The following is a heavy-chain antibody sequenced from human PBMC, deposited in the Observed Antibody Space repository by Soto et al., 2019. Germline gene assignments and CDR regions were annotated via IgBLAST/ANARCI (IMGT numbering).Heavy chain of an antibody. CDR1: GYTFTRSG. CDR2: IKPSGGST. V-gene: IGHV1-46*01. CDR3: ATVDFRDGYKRYYYYGMDV. Sequence: GASVKVSCKASGYTFTRSGISWVRQAPGQGLEWMGIIKPSGGSTSYAQKFQGRVTMTRDTSTSTVYMELSSLRSEDTAVYYCATVDFRDGYKRYYYYGMDVWGQGTTVTVSS. J-gene: IGHJ6*02. D-gene: IGHD5-12*01.